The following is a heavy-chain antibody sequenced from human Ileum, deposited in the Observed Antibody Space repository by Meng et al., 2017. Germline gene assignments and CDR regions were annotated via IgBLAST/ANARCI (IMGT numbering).Heavy chain of an antibody. CDR3: AGTITMVRGVIMPFDY. J-gene: IGHJ4*02. CDR1: GGSISRGGYY. V-gene: IGHV4-31*03. D-gene: IGHD3-10*01. Sequence: VHLQEPGPGLVQPSQTLSLTCPVSGGSISRGGYYWSWIRQHPGKGLEWIGYIYYSGSTYYNPSLKSRVTISVDTSKNQFSLKLSSVTAADTAVYYCAGTITMVRGVIMPFDYWGQGTLVTVSS. CDR2: IYYSGST.